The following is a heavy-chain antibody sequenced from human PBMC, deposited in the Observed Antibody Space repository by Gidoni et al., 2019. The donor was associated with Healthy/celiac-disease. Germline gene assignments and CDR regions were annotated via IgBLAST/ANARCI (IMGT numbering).Heavy chain of an antibody. V-gene: IGHV4-34*01. J-gene: IGHJ3*02. D-gene: IGHD3-3*01. Sequence: QVQLQQWRAGRLKPSETLSLTCAVYGGSFSGYYWSWIRQPPVKGLEWIGEINHSGSTNYNPALKNRVTISVDTSKNQFPLKLSSVTAADTAVYYCARWRKRWPAPCAFDIWGQGTMVTVSS. CDR3: ARWRKRWPAPCAFDI. CDR1: GGSFSGYY. CDR2: INHSGST.